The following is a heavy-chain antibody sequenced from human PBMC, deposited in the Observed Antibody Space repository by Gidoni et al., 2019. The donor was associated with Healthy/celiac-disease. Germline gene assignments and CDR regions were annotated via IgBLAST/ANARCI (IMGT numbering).Heavy chain of an antibody. CDR2: IIPIFGTA. CDR3: ARALLRYSYAPRAFDI. J-gene: IGHJ3*02. CDR1: GGTFSSYA. V-gene: IGHV1-69*01. Sequence: QVQLVQSGAEVKKPGSPVKVSCKASGGTFSSYAISWVRQAPGQGLVWMGGIIPIFGTANYAQKFQGRVTITADESTSTAYMELNSLRSEDTAVYYCARALLRYSYAPRAFDIWGQGTMVTVSS. D-gene: IGHD5-18*01.